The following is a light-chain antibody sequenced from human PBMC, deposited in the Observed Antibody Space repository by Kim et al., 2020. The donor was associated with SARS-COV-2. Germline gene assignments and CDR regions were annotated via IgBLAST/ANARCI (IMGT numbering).Light chain of an antibody. V-gene: IGLV6-57*04. CDR3: QSYDDDNWV. Sequence: NFMLTQSQSVSESPGKTVTISCTRSSGTIASNFMQWYQQRPGSAPTIVIYEDDQRPSGVPERFSGSIDSSSNSASLTISGLKTEDEANYYCQSYDDDNWVFGGGTQLTVL. CDR1: SGTIASNF. CDR2: EDD. J-gene: IGLJ3*02.